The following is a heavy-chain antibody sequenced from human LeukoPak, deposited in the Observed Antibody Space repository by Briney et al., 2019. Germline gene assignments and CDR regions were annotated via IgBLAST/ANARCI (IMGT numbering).Heavy chain of an antibody. D-gene: IGHD2-2*01. J-gene: IGHJ4*02. CDR1: GFTFSGYW. V-gene: IGHV3-7*05. Sequence: GGSLRLSCAASGFTFSGYWMSWVRQAPGKGLEWVANIKQDGSEKYYVDSVKGRFTISRDNAKNSLYLQMNSLRAEDTAVYYCARGAPYCSSTSCYFDYWGQGTLVTVSS. CDR3: ARGAPYCSSTSCYFDY. CDR2: IKQDGSEK.